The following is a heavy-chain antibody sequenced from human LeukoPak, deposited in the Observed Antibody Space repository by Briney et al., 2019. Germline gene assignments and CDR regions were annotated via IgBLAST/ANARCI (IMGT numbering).Heavy chain of an antibody. D-gene: IGHD2-2*01. CDR1: GFTFSDYH. V-gene: IGHV3-11*01. CDR2: VSSSGGTI. J-gene: IGHJ3*02. CDR3: AKDAWQDIVVVPAARDAFDI. Sequence: PGGSLRLSCAASGFTFSDYHMSWIRQASGKGLEWVSYVSSSGGTISYADSVKGRFSISRDNAKKSLYLQMNSLRAEDTAVYYCAKDAWQDIVVVPAARDAFDIWGQGTMVTVSS.